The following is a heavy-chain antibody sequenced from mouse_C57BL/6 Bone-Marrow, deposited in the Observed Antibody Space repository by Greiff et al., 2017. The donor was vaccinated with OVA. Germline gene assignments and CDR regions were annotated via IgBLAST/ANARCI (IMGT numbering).Heavy chain of an antibody. CDR2: SRNKANDYTT. V-gene: IGHV7-1*01. D-gene: IGHD3-2*02. CDR1: GFTFSDFY. CDR3: AIDALDSAGPFAY. J-gene: IGHJ3*01. Sequence: EVKVVESGGGLVQSGRSLRLSCATSGFTFSDFYMEWVRQAPGKGLEWIAASRNKANDYTTEYSASVKGRFIASRDTSQSILYLQLNALRAEHTAIYYCAIDALDSAGPFAYWGQGTLVTVSA.